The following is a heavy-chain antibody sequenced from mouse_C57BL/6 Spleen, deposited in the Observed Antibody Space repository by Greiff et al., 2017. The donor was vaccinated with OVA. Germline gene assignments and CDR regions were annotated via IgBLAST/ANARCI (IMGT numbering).Heavy chain of an antibody. D-gene: IGHD1-1*01. CDR1: GYSFTSYY. J-gene: IGHJ4*01. CDR2: IYPGSGNS. V-gene: IGHV1-66*01. Sequence: QVQLQQSGPELVKPGASVKISCKASGYSFTSYYIHWVQQRPGQGLEWIGWIYPGSGNSKYNEKFKGQATLTADTSSSTAYMQLSSLTSEDSAVYYCATHYYGSSYDYAMDYWGQGTSVTVSS. CDR3: ATHYYGSSYDYAMDY.